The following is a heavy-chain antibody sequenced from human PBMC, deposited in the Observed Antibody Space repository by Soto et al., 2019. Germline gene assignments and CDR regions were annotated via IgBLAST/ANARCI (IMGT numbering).Heavy chain of an antibody. CDR1: GNTFTNYY. V-gene: IGHV1-46*01. CDR3: VRGTAVPAARYYYNYMDV. CDR2: INPSGGGT. D-gene: IGHD2-2*01. Sequence: ASVKVSCKASGNTFTNYYIHWVRQAPGQGLEWMGIINPSGGGTSYAQNFQGRVTLTRDTSTTTVYMELSSLRSEDTALYYCVRGTAVPAARYYYNYMDVWGKGTTVTVSS. J-gene: IGHJ6*03.